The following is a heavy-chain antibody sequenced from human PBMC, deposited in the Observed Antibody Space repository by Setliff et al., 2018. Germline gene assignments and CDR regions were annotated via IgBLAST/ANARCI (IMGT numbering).Heavy chain of an antibody. CDR3: SRLVRYCTTTTCQSVPGAEV. J-gene: IGHJ4*01. CDR2: IGAYTGNT. V-gene: IGHV1-18*01. CDR1: GYTLINYG. Sequence: GASVKVSCKASGYTLINYGISWVRQAPGQGLEWMGWIGAYTGNTNYAQKFQGRVTMTTDTSTSTAYMELRSLRSDDTAVYYCSRLVRYCTTTTCQSVPGAEVWGHGTLGTVS. D-gene: IGHD2-8*01.